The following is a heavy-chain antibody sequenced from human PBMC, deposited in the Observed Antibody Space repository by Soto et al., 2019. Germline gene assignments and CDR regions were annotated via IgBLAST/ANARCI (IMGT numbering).Heavy chain of an antibody. CDR3: AKFFVAGSRGYFDS. V-gene: IGHV3-23*01. Sequence: EVQLLESGGGLVQPGGSLRLSCTASGFIFSSYAMSWVRQAPGKGLEWVSAISASGDNAYYADSVKGRFTISRDRSKSLYLQMKSPRAEDTAIYYCAKFFVAGSRGYFDSWGQGTLVTVSS. D-gene: IGHD6-19*01. J-gene: IGHJ4*02. CDR2: ISASGDNA. CDR1: GFIFSSYA.